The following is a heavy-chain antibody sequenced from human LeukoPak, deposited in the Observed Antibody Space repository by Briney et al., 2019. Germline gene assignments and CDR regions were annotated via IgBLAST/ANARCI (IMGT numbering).Heavy chain of an antibody. CDR2: IVVGSGNT. Sequence: GASVKVSCKASGFTFTCSAVQWVRQARGQRLEWIGWIVVGSGNTNYAQKFQERVTITRDMSTSTAYMELSSLRSEDTAVYYCARGSLEWLFIEFDYWGQGTLVTVSS. CDR3: ARGSLEWLFIEFDY. CDR1: GFTFTCSA. J-gene: IGHJ4*02. D-gene: IGHD3-3*01. V-gene: IGHV1-58*01.